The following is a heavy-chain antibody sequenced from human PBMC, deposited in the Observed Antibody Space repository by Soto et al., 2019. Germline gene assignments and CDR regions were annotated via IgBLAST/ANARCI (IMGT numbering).Heavy chain of an antibody. D-gene: IGHD6-19*01. V-gene: IGHV3-30*03. CDR1: GFTFNTYA. CDR2: VSYDGNSK. J-gene: IGHJ2*01. CDR3: ARVEAVAVTWWYFDL. Sequence: QVQLVESGGGVVQPGRSLRLSCAASGFTFNTYAIHWVRQAPGKGLEWVALVSYDGNSKYFADSVKGRFTISRDNSNNTVYLQMNTLRTADTAVYYCARVEAVAVTWWYFDLWGRGTVVTVSS.